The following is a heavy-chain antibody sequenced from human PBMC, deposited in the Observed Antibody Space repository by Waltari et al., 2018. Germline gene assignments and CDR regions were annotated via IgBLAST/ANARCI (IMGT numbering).Heavy chain of an antibody. Sequence: LQLQASGPGLVKASETLSLNCTVSDDSTRYSSYFWGWIRQPPGKGLEWIGSVYISGTTYYNPSLKGRVTMSLETSKNQFSLKLKSVTAADTAVYYCARGGYYYDTLGDSWGQGTLVTVSS. CDR1: DDSTRYSSYF. CDR3: ARGGYYYDTLGDS. J-gene: IGHJ5*01. CDR2: VYISGTT. V-gene: IGHV4-39*07. D-gene: IGHD3-22*01.